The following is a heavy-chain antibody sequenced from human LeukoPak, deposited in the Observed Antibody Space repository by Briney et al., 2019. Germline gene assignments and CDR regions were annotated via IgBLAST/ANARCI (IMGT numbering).Heavy chain of an antibody. D-gene: IGHD3-22*01. Sequence: SETLSLTCTVSGGSISSYYWSWIRQPAGKGLEWIGRIYTSGSTNYNPSLKSRVTMSVDTSKNQFSLKLSSVTAADTAVYYCARATLYYYDSRSGAFDPWGQGTLVTVSS. CDR3: ARATLYYYDSRSGAFDP. V-gene: IGHV4-4*07. J-gene: IGHJ5*02. CDR2: IYTSGST. CDR1: GGSISSYY.